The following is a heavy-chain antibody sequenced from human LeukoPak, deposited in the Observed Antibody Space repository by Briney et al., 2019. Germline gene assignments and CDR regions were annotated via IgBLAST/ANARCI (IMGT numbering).Heavy chain of an antibody. CDR3: TTAEGDCGGDCYSI. CDR2: IKSKTDGGTT. D-gene: IGHD2-21*02. CDR1: GFTFSNAW. Sequence: PGGSLRLSCAASGFTFSNAWMSWVRQAPGKGLEWVGRIKSKTDGGTTDYAAPAKGRFTISRDDSKNTLYLQMNSLKTEDTAVYYCTTAEGDCGGDCYSIWGQGTLVTVSS. J-gene: IGHJ4*02. V-gene: IGHV3-15*01.